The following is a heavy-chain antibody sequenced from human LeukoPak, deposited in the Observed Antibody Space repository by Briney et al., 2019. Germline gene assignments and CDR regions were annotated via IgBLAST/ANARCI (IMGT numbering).Heavy chain of an antibody. Sequence: SQTLSLTCAISGDSVSSNSAAWNWIRQSPSRGLEWLGRTYYRSKRFNDYAVSVKSRITINPDTSKNQFSLQLNSVTPEDTALYFCARDGYCSGGSCRYFDYWGQGTLVTVSS. CDR1: GDSVSSNSAA. CDR2: TYYRSKRFN. CDR3: ARDGYCSGGSCRYFDY. D-gene: IGHD2-15*01. J-gene: IGHJ4*02. V-gene: IGHV6-1*01.